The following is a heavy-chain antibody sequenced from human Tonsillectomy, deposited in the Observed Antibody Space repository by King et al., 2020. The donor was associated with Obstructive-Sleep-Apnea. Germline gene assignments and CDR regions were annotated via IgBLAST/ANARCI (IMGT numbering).Heavy chain of an antibody. CDR3: ARGGYDILTGYYAGRDVDFDY. V-gene: IGHV1-18*01. CDR2: ISASNGNT. Sequence: QLVQSGAEVKKPGASVKVSCKASGYTFISYGISWVRQAPGRGLEWMGWISASNGNTNYAQKPQGIVTMTTDTSPSTAYLELRSLRSDETAVYYCARGGYDILTGYYAGRDVDFDYWGQGTLVTVSS. CDR1: GYTFISYG. J-gene: IGHJ4*02. D-gene: IGHD3-9*01.